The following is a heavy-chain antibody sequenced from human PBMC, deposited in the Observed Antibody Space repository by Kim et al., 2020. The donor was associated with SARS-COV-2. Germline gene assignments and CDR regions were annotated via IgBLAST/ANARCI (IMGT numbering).Heavy chain of an antibody. CDR1: GGSFSGYY. D-gene: IGHD2-2*01. J-gene: IGHJ5*02. Sequence: SETLSLTCAVYGGSFSGYYWSWIRQPPGKGLEWIGEINHSGSTNYNPSLKSRVTISVDTSKNQFSLKLSSVTAADTAVYYCARGLTGYCSSTSCASPFDP. CDR3: ARGLTGYCSSTSCASPFDP. V-gene: IGHV4-34*01. CDR2: INHSGST.